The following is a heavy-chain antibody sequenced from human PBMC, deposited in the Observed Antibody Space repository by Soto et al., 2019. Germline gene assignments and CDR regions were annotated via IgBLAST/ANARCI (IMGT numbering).Heavy chain of an antibody. J-gene: IGHJ3*02. CDR2: TYYRSKWYN. Sequence: SPTLLLPCLISGDSVSSNSSACNFIRQSPSRGLEWLGRTYYRSKWYNDYAVSVKSRITINPDTSKNQFSLQLNSVAPEDTAVYYCARVAAAVRDAFDIWGQGTMVTVSS. CDR1: GDSVSSNSSA. CDR3: ARVAAAVRDAFDI. D-gene: IGHD6-13*01. V-gene: IGHV6-1*01.